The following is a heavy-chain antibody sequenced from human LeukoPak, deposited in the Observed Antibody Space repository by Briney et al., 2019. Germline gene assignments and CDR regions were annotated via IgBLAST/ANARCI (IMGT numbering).Heavy chain of an antibody. CDR2: ISTNGGST. CDR1: GFTFSNYT. V-gene: IGHV3-64D*06. J-gene: IGHJ4*02. CDR3: VARRIAAAGYGLDY. Sequence: GGSLRLSCSASGFTFSNYTMHWVRQVPGKGLEYVAAISTNGGSTYYADSVKGRFTISRDNSKNTLDLQMSSLRAEDTAVYYSVARRIAAAGYGLDYWGQGTLVSVSS. D-gene: IGHD6-13*01.